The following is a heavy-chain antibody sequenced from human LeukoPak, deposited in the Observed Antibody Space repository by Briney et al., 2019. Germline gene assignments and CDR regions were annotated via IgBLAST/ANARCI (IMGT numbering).Heavy chain of an antibody. Sequence: PSETLSLTCAVYGGSFCGYYWSWIPQPPGKGREWMGEINHSGSTNYNTSLQSRVTISVATCKTKFSLMLSSVTAAATALYDCASRGRWARPPRYWGQGTLVTVSS. D-gene: IGHD6-6*01. CDR2: INHSGST. CDR1: GGSFCGYY. V-gene: IGHV4-34*01. J-gene: IGHJ4*02. CDR3: ASRGRWARPPRY.